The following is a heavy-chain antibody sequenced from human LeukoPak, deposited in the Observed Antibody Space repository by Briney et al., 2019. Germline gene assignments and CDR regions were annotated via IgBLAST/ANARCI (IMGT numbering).Heavy chain of an antibody. Sequence: PGSSVKVSCKASGGTFSSYAISWVRQAPGQGLEWMGWISAYNGNTNYAQKLQGRVTMTTDTSTSTAYMELRSLRSDDTAVYYCARRGYSYGYHYYYYMDVWGKGTTVTVSS. V-gene: IGHV1-18*01. CDR1: GGTFSSYA. J-gene: IGHJ6*03. CDR3: ARRGYSYGYHYYYYMDV. CDR2: ISAYNGNT. D-gene: IGHD5-18*01.